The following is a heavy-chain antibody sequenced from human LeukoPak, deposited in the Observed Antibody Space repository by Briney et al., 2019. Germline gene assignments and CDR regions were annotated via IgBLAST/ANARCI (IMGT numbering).Heavy chain of an antibody. CDR3: PRRSWIQLWYGYDY. D-gene: IGHD5-18*01. CDR2: ISSSGSTI. J-gene: IGHJ4*02. Sequence: PGGSLRLSCAASGFTFSSYEMNWVRQAPGKGLEWVSYISSSGSTIYYADSVKGRFTISRDNAKNSLYLQMNSLRAEDTAVYYCPRRSWIQLWYGYDYWGQGTLVTVSS. V-gene: IGHV3-48*03. CDR1: GFTFSSYE.